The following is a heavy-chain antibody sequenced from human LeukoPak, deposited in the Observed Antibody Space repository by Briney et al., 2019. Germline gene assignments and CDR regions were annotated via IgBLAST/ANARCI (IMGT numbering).Heavy chain of an antibody. CDR3: ATQSSGWSNSFDY. Sequence: PGGSLRLSCAASGFTFSSYAMSWVRQAPGKGLEWVSAISGSGGSTYYADSVKGRFTISRDNPKNTLYLQMNSLRAEDTAVYYCATQSSGWSNSFDYWGQGTLVTVSS. D-gene: IGHD6-19*01. CDR1: GFTFSSYA. J-gene: IGHJ4*02. V-gene: IGHV3-23*01. CDR2: ISGSGGST.